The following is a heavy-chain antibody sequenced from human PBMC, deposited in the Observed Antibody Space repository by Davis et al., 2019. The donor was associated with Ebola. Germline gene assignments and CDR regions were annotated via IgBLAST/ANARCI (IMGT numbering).Heavy chain of an antibody. CDR2: ISSSSSYI. CDR3: ARGGIAARDFDY. Sequence: PGGSLRLSCAASGFTFSSYSMNWVRQAPGKGLEWVSSISSSSSYIYYADSVKGRFTISRDNAKNSLYLQMNSLRAEDTAVYYCARGGIAARDFDYWGQGTLVTVSS. V-gene: IGHV3-21*01. D-gene: IGHD6-6*01. CDR1: GFTFSSYS. J-gene: IGHJ4*02.